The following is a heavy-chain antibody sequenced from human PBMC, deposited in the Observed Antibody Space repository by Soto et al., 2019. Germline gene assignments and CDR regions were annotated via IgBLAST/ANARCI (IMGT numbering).Heavy chain of an antibody. CDR1: GSSISGYY. D-gene: IGHD4-17*01. CDR2: IYYSGST. Sequence: SETLSLTCIVSGSSISGYYWSWIRQPPGEGLEWIGNIYYSGSTNYNPSRKSRVTISVDTSKNQFSLKLNSVTAADAAVYYCARVGGYYGDYPNFDYWGQGTLVTVSS. J-gene: IGHJ4*02. V-gene: IGHV4-59*01. CDR3: ARVGGYYGDYPNFDY.